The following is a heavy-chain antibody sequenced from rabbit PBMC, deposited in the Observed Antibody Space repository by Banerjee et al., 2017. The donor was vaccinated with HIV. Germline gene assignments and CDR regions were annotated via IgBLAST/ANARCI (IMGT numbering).Heavy chain of an antibody. D-gene: IGHD4-1*01. Sequence: QEQLVESGGDLVKPEGSLTLTCTASGFSFSSYWMWWVRQAPGKGLEWIACIGAGSSGTTYYASWAKGRFTISKTSSTTVTLQMTSLTAADTATYFCARDLAGVIGWNFGLWGQGTLVTVS. CDR2: IGAGSSGTT. V-gene: IGHV1S45*01. J-gene: IGHJ3*01. CDR3: ARDLAGVIGWNFGL. CDR1: GFSFSSYW.